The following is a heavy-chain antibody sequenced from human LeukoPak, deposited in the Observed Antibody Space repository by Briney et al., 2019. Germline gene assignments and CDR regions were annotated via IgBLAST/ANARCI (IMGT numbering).Heavy chain of an antibody. V-gene: IGHV3-21*01. CDR1: GFTFSSYS. CDR3: ARINDHQYYFDY. Sequence: PGGSLRLSCAASGFTFSSYSMNWVRQAPGKGLEWVSSISSSSSYIYYADSVKGRFTISRDNAKNSLYLQMNSLRAEDTAVYYCARINDHQYYFDYWGQGTLVTVSS. D-gene: IGHD1-1*01. J-gene: IGHJ4*02. CDR2: ISSSSSYI.